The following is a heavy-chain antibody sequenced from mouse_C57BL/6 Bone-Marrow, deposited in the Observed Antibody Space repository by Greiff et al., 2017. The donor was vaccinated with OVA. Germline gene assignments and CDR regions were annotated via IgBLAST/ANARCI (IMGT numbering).Heavy chain of an antibody. CDR1: GYAFSNYW. CDR3: ARDGYYGFAY. Sequence: QVHVKQSGAELVKPGASVKISCKASGYAFSNYWMNWVKQRPGKGLEWIGQIYPGDGDTNYNGKFTGKATLTADKSSSTAYMQLSSLTSEDSAVYYCARDGYYGFAYWGQGTLVTVSA. CDR2: IYPGDGDT. J-gene: IGHJ3*01. D-gene: IGHD2-3*01. V-gene: IGHV1-80*01.